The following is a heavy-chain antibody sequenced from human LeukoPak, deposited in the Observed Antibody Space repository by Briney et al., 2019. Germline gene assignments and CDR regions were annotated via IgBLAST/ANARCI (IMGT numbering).Heavy chain of an antibody. Sequence: PSETLSLTCTVSGGSISSGSYYWSWIRQPAGKGLEWIGRIYTSGSTNYNPSLKSRVTISVDTSKNQFSLKLSSVTAADTAVYYCARELRATVTTPWGQGTLVTVSS. D-gene: IGHD4-11*01. CDR3: ARELRATVTTP. CDR2: IYTSGST. J-gene: IGHJ5*02. CDR1: GGSISSGSYY. V-gene: IGHV4-61*02.